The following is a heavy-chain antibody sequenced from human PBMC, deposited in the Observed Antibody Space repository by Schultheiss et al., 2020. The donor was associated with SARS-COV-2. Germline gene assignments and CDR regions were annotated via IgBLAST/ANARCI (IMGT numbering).Heavy chain of an antibody. CDR2: IYHSGST. V-gene: IGHV4-39*07. CDR3: AKDLGRWYDIVVVPAAALDY. D-gene: IGHD2-2*01. J-gene: IGHJ4*02. Sequence: SQTLSLTCTVSGRSISSSAYYWGWIRQPPGKGLEWIGEIYHSGSTNYNPSLKSRVTISVDKSKNQFSLKLSSVTAADTAVYYCAKDLGRWYDIVVVPAAALDYWGQGTLVTVSS. CDR1: GRSISSSAYY.